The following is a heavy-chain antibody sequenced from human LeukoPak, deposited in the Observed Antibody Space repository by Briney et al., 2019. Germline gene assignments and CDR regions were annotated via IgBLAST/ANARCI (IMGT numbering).Heavy chain of an antibody. CDR3: ARDPSSSWWQRDAFDI. V-gene: IGHV1-18*01. Sequence: GASVKVSCTASGYTFTSYGISWVRQAPGQGLEWMGWISAYNGNTNYAQKLQGRVTMTTDTSTSTAYMELRSLRSDDTAVYYCARDPSSSWWQRDAFDIWGQGTMVTVSS. CDR1: GYTFTSYG. CDR2: ISAYNGNT. J-gene: IGHJ3*02. D-gene: IGHD6-13*01.